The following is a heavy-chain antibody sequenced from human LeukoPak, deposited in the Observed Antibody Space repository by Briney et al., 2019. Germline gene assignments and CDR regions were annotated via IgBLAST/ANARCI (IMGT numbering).Heavy chain of an antibody. CDR1: GYTFTSYY. J-gene: IGHJ4*02. CDR2: INPSGDST. Sequence: ASVKVSCKASGYTFTSYYMHWVRQAPGQGLQWMGIINPSGDSTSYAQKFQGRVTITRDTSASTAYMELSSLRSEDTAVYYCARDFILAAGTFDYWGQGTLVTVSS. CDR3: ARDFILAAGTFDY. D-gene: IGHD6-13*01. V-gene: IGHV1-46*01.